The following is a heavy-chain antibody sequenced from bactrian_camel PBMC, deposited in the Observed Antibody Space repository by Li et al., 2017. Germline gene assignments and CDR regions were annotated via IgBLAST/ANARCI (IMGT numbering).Heavy chain of an antibody. CDR2: IYTGGGAY. D-gene: IGHD2*01. CDR1: GHTRSNHC. Sequence: DVQLVESGGGSVQTGGSLRLSCAASGHTRSNHCMAWFRQAPGKEREGVAGIYTGGGAYAYADSVKGRFTISHDDDANRLYLQMRSLTPEDTAMYYCAATGGPCSWLGTDYAFRGQGTQVTVS. J-gene: IGHJ6*01. CDR3: AATGGPCSWLGTDYAF. V-gene: IGHV3S31*01.